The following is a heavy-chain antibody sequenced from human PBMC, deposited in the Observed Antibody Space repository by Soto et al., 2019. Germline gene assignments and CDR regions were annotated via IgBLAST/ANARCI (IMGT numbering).Heavy chain of an antibody. J-gene: IGHJ4*02. CDR2: MNPNSGNT. V-gene: IGHV1-8*01. CDR3: AKRPFTSSGSFDY. D-gene: IGHD6-19*01. Sequence: GASVKVSCKASGYTFTSYDINWVRQASGQGLEWMGWMNPNSGNTGYAQKFQGRVTMTRNTSISTAYMELSSLRSEDTAVYYCAKRPFTSSGSFDYWGQGTLVTVSS. CDR1: GYTFTSYD.